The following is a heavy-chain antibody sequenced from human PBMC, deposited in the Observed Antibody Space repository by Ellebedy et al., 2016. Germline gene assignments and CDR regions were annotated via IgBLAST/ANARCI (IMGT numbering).Heavy chain of an antibody. CDR3: ARQRRGSDRAFDI. J-gene: IGHJ3*02. Sequence: SETLSLTXSVFGASVSSGRYQWSWIRRSPGKGLEWIGTVYESGSFNSHPSLRSRVTMSVDTSKNQLFLKLRFVTAADTAVYYCARQRRGSDRAFDIWGQGTLVTVS. CDR2: VYESGSF. V-gene: IGHV4-61*01. D-gene: IGHD1-26*01. CDR1: GASVSSGRYQ.